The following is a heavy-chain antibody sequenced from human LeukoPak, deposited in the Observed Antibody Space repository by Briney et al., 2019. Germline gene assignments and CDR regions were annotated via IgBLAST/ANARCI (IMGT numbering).Heavy chain of an antibody. CDR3: AGGGGSSGYFFGRDY. D-gene: IGHD3-22*01. Sequence: ASVTVSCKASGYTFTNYAISWVRQAPGQGLEWRGGISVYSDDTKSAQNLQGRITMTKDTSTSTAYMELRSLRSDDTAVYYWAGGGGSSGYFFGRDYWGQGTLVTVSS. J-gene: IGHJ4*02. V-gene: IGHV1-18*01. CDR1: GYTFTNYA. CDR2: ISVYSDDT.